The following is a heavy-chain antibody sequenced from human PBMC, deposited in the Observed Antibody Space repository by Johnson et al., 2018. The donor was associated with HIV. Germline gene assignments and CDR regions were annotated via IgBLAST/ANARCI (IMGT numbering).Heavy chain of an antibody. CDR2: ISYDGSNK. CDR1: GFTFSSYA. Sequence: QVQLVESGGGLVQPGRSLRLSCAASGFTFSSYAMHWVRQAPGKGLEWVAVISYDGSNKYYEDSVKGRFTISRDNSKNTLYLQMNSLRAEDTAVYYCARENWGQRMNAFDIWGQGTMVTVSS. J-gene: IGHJ3*02. CDR3: ARENWGQRMNAFDI. D-gene: IGHD7-27*01. V-gene: IGHV3-30-3*01.